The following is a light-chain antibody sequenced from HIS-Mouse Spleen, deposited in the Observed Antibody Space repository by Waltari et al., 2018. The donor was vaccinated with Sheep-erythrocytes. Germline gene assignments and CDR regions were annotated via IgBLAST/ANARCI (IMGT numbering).Light chain of an antibody. Sequence: SYELTQPPSVSVSPGQTARITCSGDALPKQYAYWYHQKSGQAPVLVMYEDSNRPTGVPERFSGAGSGTMATLTISGAQVEDEAEYYCYSTDSSGNHRVFGTGTKVTVL. CDR3: YSTDSSGNHRV. CDR2: EDS. V-gene: IGLV3-10*01. CDR1: ALPKQY. J-gene: IGLJ1*01.